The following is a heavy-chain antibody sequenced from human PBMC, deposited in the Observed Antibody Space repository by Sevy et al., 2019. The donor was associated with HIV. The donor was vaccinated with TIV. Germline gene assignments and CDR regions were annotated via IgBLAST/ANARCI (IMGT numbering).Heavy chain of an antibody. CDR2: IYSGGST. D-gene: IGHD3-22*01. CDR3: ARDRYYDASGYYYYYYGLDV. V-gene: IGHV3-66*01. Sequence: GGSLRLSCAASTFRVIDNYMSWVRQAPGKGLEWVSTIYSGGSTFYADYVKGRFTISRDNSKNTLYLQMNSLRAEDTAVYYCARDRYYDASGYYYYYYGLDVWGQGTTVTVSS. J-gene: IGHJ6*02. CDR1: TFRVIDNY.